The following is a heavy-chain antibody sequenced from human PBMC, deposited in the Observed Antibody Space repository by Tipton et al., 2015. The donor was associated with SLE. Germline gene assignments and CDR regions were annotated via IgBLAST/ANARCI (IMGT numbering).Heavy chain of an antibody. V-gene: IGHV4-39*07. CDR2: IYYTGTT. D-gene: IGHD4-17*01. J-gene: IGHJ2*01. CDR1: GGSIRGSGFY. Sequence: TLSLPCAVSGGSIRGSGFYWGWVRQPPGKGLEWIASIYYTGTTDYHPSLKSRVTMSIDASQNRVSLRLKSVSAADTAVYYCARGSDGEYVRYFDVWGPGTLVTVSS. CDR3: ARGSDGEYVRYFDV.